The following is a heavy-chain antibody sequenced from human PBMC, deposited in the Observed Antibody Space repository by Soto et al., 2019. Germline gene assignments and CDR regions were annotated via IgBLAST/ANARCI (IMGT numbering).Heavy chain of an antibody. CDR1: GFTFSSYA. V-gene: IGHV3-30-3*01. D-gene: IGHD5-12*01. Sequence: GGSLRLSCAASGFTFSSYAMHWVRPAPGKGLEWVAVISYDGSNKYYADSVKGRFTISRDNSKNTLYLQMNSLRAEDTVVYYCARDRGWLQLREEGFDYWGQGTLVTVSS. CDR3: ARDRGWLQLREEGFDY. J-gene: IGHJ4*02. CDR2: ISYDGSNK.